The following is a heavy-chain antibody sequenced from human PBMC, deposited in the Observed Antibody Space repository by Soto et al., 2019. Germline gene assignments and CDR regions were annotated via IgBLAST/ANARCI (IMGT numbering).Heavy chain of an antibody. V-gene: IGHV4-34*01. D-gene: IGHD3-10*01. J-gene: IGHJ6*02. CDR3: ARASGGMDV. Sequence: QVQLQQWGAGLLKPSETLSLTCTVYGGSFSGYYWTWIRQPPGKGLEWLGEINHSGNTNWIGEITNSENTNYNPSHKSRVTISVGTSKNQFSLWLNSVTAADTAVYYCARASGGMDVWGPGTTVTVSS. CDR2: INHSGNTNWIGEITNSENT. CDR1: GGSFSGYY.